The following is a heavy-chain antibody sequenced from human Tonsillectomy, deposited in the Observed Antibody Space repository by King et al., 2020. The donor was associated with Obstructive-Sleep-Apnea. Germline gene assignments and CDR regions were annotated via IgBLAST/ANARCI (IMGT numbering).Heavy chain of an antibody. CDR3: TSYCSGGSCTVFYYYAMDV. V-gene: IGHV3-49*03. CDR2: IRSEFYGGTT. CDR1: DFTFGDYA. Sequence: VQLVESGGGLVQPGRSLRLSCTASDFTFGDYALSWFRQAPGKGLEWVGFIRSEFYGGTTDYAASVKGRLTISRDDSKSIAYLQMNSLKTEDTAVYYCTSYCSGGSCTVFYYYAMDVWGQGTTVTVSS. J-gene: IGHJ6*02. D-gene: IGHD2-15*01.